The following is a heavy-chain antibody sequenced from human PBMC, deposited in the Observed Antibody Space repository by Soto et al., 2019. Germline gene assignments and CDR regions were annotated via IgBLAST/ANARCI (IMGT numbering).Heavy chain of an antibody. J-gene: IGHJ6*02. CDR3: ATEMSIAARRRWGNYYYYYGMDV. CDR2: FDPEDGEA. CDR1: GYTLTELS. D-gene: IGHD6-6*01. Sequence: GASVKVSCKVSGYTLTELSMHWVRQAPGKGLEWMGGFDPEDGEAIYAQKFQGRVTMTEDTSTDTAYMELSSLRSEDTAVYYCATEMSIAARRRWGNYYYYYGMDVWGQGTTVTVSS. V-gene: IGHV1-24*01.